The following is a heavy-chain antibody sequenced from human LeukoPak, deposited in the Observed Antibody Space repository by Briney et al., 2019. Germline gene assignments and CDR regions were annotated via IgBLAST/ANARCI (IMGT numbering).Heavy chain of an antibody. V-gene: IGHV3-30*03. CDR1: GLTFSMYG. CDR2: ISPDGSGK. J-gene: IGHJ6*03. CDR3: ARGYDSNLDYYYYMDV. D-gene: IGHD3-16*01. Sequence: GGSLRLSCVISGLTFSMYGMHWVRQAPGKGLEWVAVISPDGSGKNYVDSVEGRFTISRDNSKNTLYVQMNSLRAEDTAVYFCARGYDSNLDYYYYMDVWGKGTTVTVSS.